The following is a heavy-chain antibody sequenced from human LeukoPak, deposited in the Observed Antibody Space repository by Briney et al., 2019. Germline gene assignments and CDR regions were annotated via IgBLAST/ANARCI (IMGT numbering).Heavy chain of an antibody. D-gene: IGHD2-15*01. Sequence: PGGSLRLSCAASGFTFDDYGMHWVRQAPGKGLEWVSGISWNSGSIGYADSVKGRFTISRDNAKNSLYLQMNSLRAEDTALYYCAKGQIVGVSVVVADNWFDPWGQGTLVTVSS. J-gene: IGHJ5*02. CDR3: AKGQIVGVSVVVADNWFDP. CDR1: GFTFDDYG. CDR2: ISWNSGSI. V-gene: IGHV3-9*01.